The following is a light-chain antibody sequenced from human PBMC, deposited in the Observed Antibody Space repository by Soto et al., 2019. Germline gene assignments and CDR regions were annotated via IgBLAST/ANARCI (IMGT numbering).Light chain of an antibody. J-gene: IGKJ1*01. CDR2: DAS. CDR1: QSISTW. Sequence: DIQMTQSPSTLSAFVGDRLTITCRASQSISTWLAWYQQKPGKAPKLLIYDASSLKSGVPSRFSGSGSGTEFTLTISSLQPDDFATYYCQQYNSYSPTFGQGTKVEIK. V-gene: IGKV1-5*01. CDR3: QQYNSYSPT.